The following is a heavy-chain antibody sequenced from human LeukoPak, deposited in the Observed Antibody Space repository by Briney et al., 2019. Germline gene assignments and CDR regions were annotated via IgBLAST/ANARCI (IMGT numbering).Heavy chain of an antibody. CDR2: ISGSASGGT. Sequence: GGSLRLSCAASGFLFSTNDMSWVRQAPGKGLEWVSAISGSASGGTTYEDSVKGRFTISRDNSKGTLYLQMNSLRAKDTAVYYCAKVKTHWYFDNWGRGTLVTVSS. CDR1: GFLFSTND. J-gene: IGHJ4*02. CDR3: AKVKTHWYFDN. D-gene: IGHD1-1*01. V-gene: IGHV3-23*01.